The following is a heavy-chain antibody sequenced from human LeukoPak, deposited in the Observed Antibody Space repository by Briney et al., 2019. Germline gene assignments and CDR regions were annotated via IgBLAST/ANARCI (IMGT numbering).Heavy chain of an antibody. CDR3: VVRYSDTSSYPCYYFDS. CDR1: GGSLSGYY. Sequence: SETLSLTCAVYGGSLSGYYWSSIRQPPGKGLEWIGEINHSGSTNYNPSLKSRVTISVDTSKNQFSLKLSSVTAADTAVYYSVVRYSDTSSYPCYYFDSWGQGTLVTVSS. V-gene: IGHV4-34*01. J-gene: IGHJ4*02. D-gene: IGHD4-23*01. CDR2: INHSGST.